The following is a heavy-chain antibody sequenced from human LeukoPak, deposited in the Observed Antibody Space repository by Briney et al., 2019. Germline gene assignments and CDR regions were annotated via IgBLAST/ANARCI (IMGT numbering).Heavy chain of an antibody. CDR2: INPNSGGT. D-gene: IGHD1-1*01. Sequence: ASVKVSCKASGYTFTGYYMHRVRQAPGQGLEWMGWINPNSGGTNYAQKFQGRVTMTRDTSISTAYMELSRLRSDDTAVYYCARDPGTTGTTDYWGQGTLVTVSS. CDR1: GYTFTGYY. V-gene: IGHV1-2*02. J-gene: IGHJ4*02. CDR3: ARDPGTTGTTDY.